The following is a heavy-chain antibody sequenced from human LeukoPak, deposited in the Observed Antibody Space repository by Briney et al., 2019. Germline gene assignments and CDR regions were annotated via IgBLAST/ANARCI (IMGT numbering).Heavy chain of an antibody. V-gene: IGHV4-4*02. CDR1: GDSINSLDL. CDR3: AGLVGRYSSGLYYYYFDY. Sequence: SGTLSLTCTVSGDSINSLDLWSWVRQPPGKGLEWIGEMYLSGTTNSNPSVKSRVTISIDKSKNQFFLNLSSVTAADPAVYYCAGLVGRYSSGLYYYYFDYWGQGTWSPSPQ. J-gene: IGHJ4*02. CDR2: MYLSGTT. D-gene: IGHD3-22*01.